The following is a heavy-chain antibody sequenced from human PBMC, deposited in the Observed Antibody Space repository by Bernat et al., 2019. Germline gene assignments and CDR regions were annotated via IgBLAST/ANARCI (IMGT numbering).Heavy chain of an antibody. CDR3: ARSRVPAAMGY. D-gene: IGHD2-2*01. CDR1: GFTFSSYS. J-gene: IGHJ4*02. Sequence: EVQLVESGGGLVKPGGSLRLSCAASGFTFSSYSMNWVRQAPGKGLEWVSSISSSSSYIYYADSVTGRFTISRDKAKNSLYLQMNSLRAEDTAVYYCARSRVPAAMGYWGQGTLVTVSS. V-gene: IGHV3-21*01. CDR2: ISSSSSYI.